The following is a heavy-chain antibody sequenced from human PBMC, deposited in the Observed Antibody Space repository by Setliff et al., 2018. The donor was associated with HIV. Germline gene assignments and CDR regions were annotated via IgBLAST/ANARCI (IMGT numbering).Heavy chain of an antibody. J-gene: IGHJ4*02. V-gene: IGHV3-53*05. Sequence: GGSLRLSCAASGFTFSNPWMNWVRQAPGKGLEWVSTICSDGSTYHRDSVKGRFTLSRDNSKNTVYLQVGSLRPDDTAMYYCARSRPYNSALDYWGQGTLVTVSS. D-gene: IGHD6-25*01. CDR3: ARSRPYNSALDY. CDR2: ICSDGST. CDR1: GFTFSNPW.